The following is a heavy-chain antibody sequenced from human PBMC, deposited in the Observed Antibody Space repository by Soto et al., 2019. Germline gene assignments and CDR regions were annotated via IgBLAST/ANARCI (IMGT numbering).Heavy chain of an antibody. Sequence: EVQLLESGGSLVHPGGSLRLSCAASGFSFSYFAMSWVRQAPGKGLEWVAAISGSGGNTYYADSVKGRFTISRDNSKNTLFLQMNSLRDEDTAVYYCATDRGGSGWSTLDHWGQGTLVTVSS. CDR1: GFSFSYFA. D-gene: IGHD6-19*01. CDR3: ATDRGGSGWSTLDH. J-gene: IGHJ4*02. V-gene: IGHV3-23*01. CDR2: ISGSGGNT.